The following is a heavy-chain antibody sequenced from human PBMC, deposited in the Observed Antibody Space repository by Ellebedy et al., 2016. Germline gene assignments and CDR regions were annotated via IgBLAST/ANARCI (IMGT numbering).Heavy chain of an antibody. J-gene: IGHJ4*02. Sequence: GGSLRLSCAASGFTFSSYAMSWARQAPGKGLEWVSTISSAGSPNYADSVRGRFTISRDSSKDTLYLEMDSLRADDTAIYYCAKCRHSTGCLLDSWGQGTLVTVSA. CDR2: ISSAGSP. D-gene: IGHD6-19*01. CDR1: GFTFSSYA. CDR3: AKCRHSTGCLLDS. V-gene: IGHV3-23*01.